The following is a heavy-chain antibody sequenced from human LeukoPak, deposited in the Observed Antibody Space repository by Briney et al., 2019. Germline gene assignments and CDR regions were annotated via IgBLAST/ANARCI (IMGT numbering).Heavy chain of an antibody. CDR3: ARRRYSSSWYAGWASTYYFDY. CDR2: INHSGST. J-gene: IGHJ4*02. CDR1: GGSFSGYY. V-gene: IGHV4-34*01. D-gene: IGHD6-13*01. Sequence: SETLSLTCAVYGGSFSGYYWSWIRQPPGKGLEWIGEINHSGSTNYNPSLKSRVTISVDTSKNQFSLKLSSVTAADTAVYYCARRRYSSSWYAGWASTYYFDYWGQGTLVTVSS.